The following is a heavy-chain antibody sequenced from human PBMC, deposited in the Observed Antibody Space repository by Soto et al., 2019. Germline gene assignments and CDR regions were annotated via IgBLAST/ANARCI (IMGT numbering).Heavy chain of an antibody. J-gene: IGHJ6*02. Sequence: QVQLVESGGGVVQPGRSLRLSCAASGFTFSSYGMHWVRQAPGKGLEWVAVISYDGSNKYYADSVKGRFTISRDNSKNTLYLKMNSLRAEDTDVYYCAKGPDHDYGDYQAPYYYYGMVVWGQGTTVTVSS. CDR2: ISYDGSNK. V-gene: IGHV3-30*18. D-gene: IGHD4-17*01. CDR3: AKGPDHDYGDYQAPYYYYGMVV. CDR1: GFTFSSYG.